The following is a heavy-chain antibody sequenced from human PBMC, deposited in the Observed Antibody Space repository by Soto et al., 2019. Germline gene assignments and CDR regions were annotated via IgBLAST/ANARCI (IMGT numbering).Heavy chain of an antibody. D-gene: IGHD2-15*01. CDR2: IDRDGTEK. J-gene: IGHJ5*02. CDR3: ARDKTPPCSPNCFDP. V-gene: IGHV3-7*01. Sequence: EVQLVESGGGLVQPGGSLRLSCAASGFTFSNYWMGWVRQAPGKGLEWVANIDRDGTEKFYVDSVKGRFSSSRDNTKDSLSLQDNARRGEATGFYYCARDKTPPCSPNCFDPWGKGTLVTVSS. CDR1: GFTFSNYW.